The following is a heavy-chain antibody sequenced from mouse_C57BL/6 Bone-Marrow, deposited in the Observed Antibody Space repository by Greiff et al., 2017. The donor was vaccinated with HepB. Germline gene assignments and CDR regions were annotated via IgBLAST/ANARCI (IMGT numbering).Heavy chain of an antibody. CDR1: GYAFTNYL. D-gene: IGHD4-1*01. Sequence: QVQLKQSGAELVRPGTSVKVSCKASGYAFTNYLIEWVKQRPGQGLEWIGVINPGSGGTNYNEKFKGKATLTADKSSSTAYMQLSSLTSEDSAVYFCAREGWDGFSWGQGTSVTVSS. V-gene: IGHV1-54*01. CDR3: AREGWDGFS. J-gene: IGHJ4*01. CDR2: INPGSGGT.